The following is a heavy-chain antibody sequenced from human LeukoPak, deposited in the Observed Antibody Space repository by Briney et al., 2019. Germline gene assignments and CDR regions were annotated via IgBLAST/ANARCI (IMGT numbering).Heavy chain of an antibody. CDR2: IYYSGST. CDR1: GGSIRSPGYY. V-gene: IGHV4-61*08. J-gene: IGHJ4*02. CDR3: AGSGRYPYYFDY. Sequence: PSETLSLTCTVSGGSIRSPGYYWGWTRQPPGKGLEWIGYIYYSGSTNYNPSLKSRVTISVDTSKNQFSLKLTSVTAADTAVYYCAGSGRYPYYFDYWGQGTLVTVSS. D-gene: IGHD3-10*01.